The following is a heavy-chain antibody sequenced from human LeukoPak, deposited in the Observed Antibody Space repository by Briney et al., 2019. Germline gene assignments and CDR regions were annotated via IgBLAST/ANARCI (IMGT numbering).Heavy chain of an antibody. D-gene: IGHD2-21*02. CDR1: GYTFSGYY. CDR3: AKGKTMVYCGGDCYRFDN. V-gene: IGHV1-2*02. CDR2: INPNSGGT. J-gene: IGHJ4*02. Sequence: ASVKVSCKASGYTFSGYYMHWVRQAPGQGLEWVGWINPNSGGTNYAQKFQGRVTMTRDTSISTAYMELSRLLSGDTAVYYCAKGKTMVYCGGDCYRFDNWGQGTLVTVSS.